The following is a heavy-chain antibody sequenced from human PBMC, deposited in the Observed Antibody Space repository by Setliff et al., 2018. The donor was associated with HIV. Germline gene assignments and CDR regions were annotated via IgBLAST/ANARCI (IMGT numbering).Heavy chain of an antibody. V-gene: IGHV3-74*01. CDR3: VKWNYRNS. D-gene: IGHD1-7*01. J-gene: IGHJ4*02. Sequence: GGSLRLSCAASGFTLSDHWMHWVRQVPGKGLVWVSRTKNDGSITNYADFVKGRFNMSRDSAKNTLYLQMNGLRVEDTAVYYRVKWNYRNSWGQGTLVTVAS. CDR1: GFTLSDHW. CDR2: TKNDGSIT.